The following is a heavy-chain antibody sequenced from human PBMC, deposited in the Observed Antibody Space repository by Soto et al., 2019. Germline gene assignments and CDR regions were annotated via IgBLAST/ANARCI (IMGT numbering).Heavy chain of an antibody. CDR3: ARGQAYYYDSSGYYHDY. V-gene: IGHV4-59*01. Sequence: PSETLSLTCTVSGGSISSYYWSWIRQPPGKGLEWIGYIYYSGSTNYNPSLKSRVTISVDTSKNQFSLKLSSVTAADTAVYYCARGQAYYYDSSGYYHDYWGQGTLVTVSS. J-gene: IGHJ4*02. CDR1: GGSISSYY. CDR2: IYYSGST. D-gene: IGHD3-22*01.